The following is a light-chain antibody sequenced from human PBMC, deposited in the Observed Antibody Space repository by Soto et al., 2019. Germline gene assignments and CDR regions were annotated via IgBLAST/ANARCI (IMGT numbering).Light chain of an antibody. CDR1: SSDVGGYDY. Sequence: QSALAQPPSASGSPGRSVTISCTGTSSDVGGYDYVSWYHQHPGNAPKLMIYEVTIRPSGVSDRFSGSKSGNTASLTVSGLQAEDEADYYCSSYTGGNPSYVFGTGTKVTVL. CDR2: EVT. CDR3: SSYTGGNPSYV. V-gene: IGLV2-8*01. J-gene: IGLJ1*01.